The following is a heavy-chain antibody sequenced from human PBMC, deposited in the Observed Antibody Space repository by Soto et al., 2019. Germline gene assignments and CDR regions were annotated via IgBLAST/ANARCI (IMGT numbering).Heavy chain of an antibody. V-gene: IGHV1-69*12. Sequence: QVQLVQSGAEVKKPGSSVKVSCKASGGTFSSYAISWVRQAPGQGLEWMGGIIPIFGTANYAQKFQGRVTITADESTSPAYMELSSLRSEDTAVYYCATGYCSGGSCYSIVHYYYGMDVWGRGTTVTVSS. J-gene: IGHJ6*04. D-gene: IGHD2-15*01. CDR1: GGTFSSYA. CDR2: IIPIFGTA. CDR3: ATGYCSGGSCYSIVHYYYGMDV.